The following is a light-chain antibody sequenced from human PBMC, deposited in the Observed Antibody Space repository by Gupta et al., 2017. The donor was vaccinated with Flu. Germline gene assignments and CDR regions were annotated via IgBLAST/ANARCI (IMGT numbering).Light chain of an antibody. Sequence: VSPRAAAVVYSRTRNGRANKDGKSYLNWYQQKPGQPPNLLIYEASNWRSGVPARFSGRGSGTDFTLKISSVEAEDVGIYYCKQNIHLPRTFGRGTKVEIK. CDR2: EAS. J-gene: IGKJ4*02. CDR1: NGRANKDGKSY. CDR3: KQNIHLPRT. V-gene: IGKV2D-29*01.